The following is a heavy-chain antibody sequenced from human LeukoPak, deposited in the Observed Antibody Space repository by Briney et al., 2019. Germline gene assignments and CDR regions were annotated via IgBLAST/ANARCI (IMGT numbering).Heavy chain of an antibody. CDR1: GFTFSSFG. D-gene: IGHD2-15*01. J-gene: IGHJ4*02. CDR3: AKDLIAFCSGGSCYPLDY. CDR2: IRYDGSNK. V-gene: IGHV3-30*02. Sequence: GGSLRLSCAASGFTFSSFGMHWARQAPGKGLEWLAFIRYDGSNKYYADSVKGRFTISRDNSKNTLYLQMNSLRAEDTAVYYCAKDLIAFCSGGSCYPLDYWGQGTLVTVSS.